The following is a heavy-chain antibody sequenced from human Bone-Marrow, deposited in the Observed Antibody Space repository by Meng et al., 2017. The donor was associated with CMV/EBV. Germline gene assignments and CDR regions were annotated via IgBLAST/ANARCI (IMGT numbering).Heavy chain of an antibody. Sequence: GESLKISCAASGLDFNTSSMNWVRQAPGKGLEWVSSIDSSGNYIYSADSVKGRFTISRDNRKSSLYLQMNSLGVEDTAVYYCARTILRFWSGYYIICGFDPWGQGTLVTGLL. J-gene: IGHJ5*02. CDR3: ARTILRFWSGYYIICGFDP. CDR2: IDSSGNYI. D-gene: IGHD3-3*01. V-gene: IGHV3-21*01. CDR1: GLDFNTSS.